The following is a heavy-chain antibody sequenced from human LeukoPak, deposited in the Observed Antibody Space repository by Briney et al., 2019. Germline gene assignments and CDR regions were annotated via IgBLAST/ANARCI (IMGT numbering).Heavy chain of an antibody. J-gene: IGHJ4*02. V-gene: IGHV3-23*01. CDR1: GFTFSSYA. CDR3: AKEDYGDYYFDY. CDR2: ISGSGGST. Sequence: GASLRLSCAASGFTFSSYAMSWVRQAPGKGLEWVSAISGSGGSTYYADYVRGRFTISRDNSKNTLYLQMNSLRAEDTAVYYCAKEDYGDYYFDYWGQGTLVTVSS. D-gene: IGHD4-17*01.